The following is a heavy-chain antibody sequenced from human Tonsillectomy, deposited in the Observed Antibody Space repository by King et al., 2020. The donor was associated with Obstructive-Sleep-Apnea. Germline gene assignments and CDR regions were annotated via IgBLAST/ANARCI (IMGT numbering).Heavy chain of an antibody. Sequence: VQLVESGGGVVQPGRSLRLSCAASGFSFTTHGMHWVRPAPGRGLEWVALISRDGSNKYYADSVRGRFTISRDSSSNTLYLQMNSLRTEDTALYYCARDQVGPAYYFDHWGQGALVTVSS. D-gene: IGHD1-26*01. V-gene: IGHV3-30*03. CDR1: GFSFTTHG. CDR2: ISRDGSNK. J-gene: IGHJ4*02. CDR3: ARDQVGPAYYFDH.